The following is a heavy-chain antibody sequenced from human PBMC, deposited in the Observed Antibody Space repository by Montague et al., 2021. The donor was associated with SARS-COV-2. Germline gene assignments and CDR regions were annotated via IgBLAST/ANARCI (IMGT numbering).Heavy chain of an antibody. CDR1: GFSLSTSGMC. D-gene: IGHD1-26*01. CDR3: ARIWGATRGDAFDI. V-gene: IGHV2-70*01. Sequence: PALVKPTQTLTLTCTFSGFSLSTSGMCVSWIRQPPGKALEWLALIDWDDDKYYSTSLKTRLTISKDTSKNQEVLTMTNMDPVDTATYYCARIWGATRGDAFDIWGQGTLVTVSS. CDR2: IDWDDDK. J-gene: IGHJ3*02.